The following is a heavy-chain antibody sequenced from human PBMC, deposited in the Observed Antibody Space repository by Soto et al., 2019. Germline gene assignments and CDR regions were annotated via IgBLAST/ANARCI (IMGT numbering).Heavy chain of an antibody. CDR3: ARRGSGSYYDY. J-gene: IGHJ4*02. D-gene: IGHD1-26*01. V-gene: IGHV3-23*01. CDR1: GFTFSSYA. CDR2: ISGSGGST. Sequence: EVQLLESWGGLVQPGGSLRLSCAASGFTFSSYAMRWVRQAPVKGLEWVSAISGSGGSTYYADSVKGRFTISRDNSKNTLYLQMNSLRAEDTAVYYCARRGSGSYYDYWGQGTLFTVSS.